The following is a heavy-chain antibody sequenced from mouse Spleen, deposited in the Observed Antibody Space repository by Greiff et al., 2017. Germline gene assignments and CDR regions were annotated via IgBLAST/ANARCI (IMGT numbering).Heavy chain of an antibody. CDR2: IYPGSGNT. CDR1: GYSFTSYY. CDR3: ARSWFAY. Sequence: VQLQQSGAELVRPGSSVKLSCKASGYSFTSYYIHWVKQRPGQGLEWIGWIYPGSGNTKYNEKFKGKATLTADTSSSTAYMQLSSLTSEDSAVYYCARSWFAYWGQGTLVTVSA. J-gene: IGHJ3*01. V-gene: IGHV1-66*01.